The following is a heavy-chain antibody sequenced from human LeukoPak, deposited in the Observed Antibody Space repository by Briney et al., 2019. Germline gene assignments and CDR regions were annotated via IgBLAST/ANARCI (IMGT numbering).Heavy chain of an antibody. D-gene: IGHD5-24*01. CDR3: ARNLEMATITSPFDL. V-gene: IGHV4-59*01. CDR1: PGSISTYY. J-gene: IGHJ3*01. CDR2: IYYSGST. Sequence: SETLSLTCTVSPGSISTYYWNWIRQSPGKGLEWIGYIYYSGSTNYNPSLKSRVTISVDTSMNQLSLKLSSVTAADTAVYYCARNLEMATITSPFDLWGQGTMVTVSS.